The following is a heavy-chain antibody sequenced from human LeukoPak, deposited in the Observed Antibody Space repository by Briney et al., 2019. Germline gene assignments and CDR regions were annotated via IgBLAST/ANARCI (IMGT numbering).Heavy chain of an antibody. CDR1: GYTFTSYY. Sequence: SCKASGYTFTSYYMHWVRQAPGKGLEWVSSISSSSSYIYYADSVKGRFTISRDNAKNSLYLQMNSLRAEDTAVYYCARGDTDSSGLYYWGQGTLVTVSS. V-gene: IGHV3-21*01. D-gene: IGHD3-22*01. CDR2: ISSSSSYI. J-gene: IGHJ4*02. CDR3: ARGDTDSSGLYY.